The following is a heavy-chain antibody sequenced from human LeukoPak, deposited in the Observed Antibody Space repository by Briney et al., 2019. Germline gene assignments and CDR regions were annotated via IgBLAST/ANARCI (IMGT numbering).Heavy chain of an antibody. CDR3: ARGTYGYYMDV. CDR1: NYSISNSLY. CDR2: IYRSGST. V-gene: IGHV4-38-2*02. J-gene: IGHJ6*03. Sequence: SEALSLTCSGSNYSISNSLYWGWLRQPPGKGLEWIGSIYRSGSTFYNPSLKSRVTISLDTSKNQFSLKLSSVAAADTAVYFCARGTYGYYMDVWGKGTTVTVSS. D-gene: IGHD4-17*01.